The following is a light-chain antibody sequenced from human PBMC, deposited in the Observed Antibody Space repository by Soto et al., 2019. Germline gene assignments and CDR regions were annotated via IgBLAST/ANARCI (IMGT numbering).Light chain of an antibody. CDR1: SSDVGSYNL. CDR2: EVS. CDR3: CSYAGSSTSMV. V-gene: IGLV2-23*02. J-gene: IGLJ2*01. Sequence: QSVLTQAASVSGSPGQSITISCTGTSSDVGSYNLVSWYQQHPGKAPKLMIYEVSKRPSGVSNRFSGSKSGNTASLTISGLQAEDEADYYCCSYAGSSTSMVFGGGTKVTVL.